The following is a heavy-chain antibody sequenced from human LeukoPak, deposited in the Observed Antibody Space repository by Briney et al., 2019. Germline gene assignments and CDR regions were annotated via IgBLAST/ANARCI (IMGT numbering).Heavy chain of an antibody. V-gene: IGHV4-34*01. J-gene: IGHJ4*02. CDR2: INHSGSA. D-gene: IGHD4-11*01. CDR3: ARDPTTVVSVPYYFED. Sequence: SETLSLTCGLFGRSIIGYHWNWIRQSPGKGLEWIGEINHSGSANYNPSFKSRVTISLDTSKNQFSLELRSVTAADTAVYYCARDPTTVVSVPYYFEDWGQGTLVTVSS. CDR1: GRSIIGYH.